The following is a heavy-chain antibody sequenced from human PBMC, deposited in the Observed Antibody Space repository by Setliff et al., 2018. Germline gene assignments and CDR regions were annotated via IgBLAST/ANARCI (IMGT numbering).Heavy chain of an antibody. D-gene: IGHD3-22*01. J-gene: IGHJ6*03. CDR1: GYIFTNDW. Sequence: PGESLKISCKASGYIFTNDWIGWVRQKPGKGLEWVAIIFPRDSETRYSPSFEGQVTNSVDRSINTVYLQWSSLRASDSATYYCTRHPLRPGIAGYFYFVDVWGTGTTVTVSS. CDR3: TRHPLRPGIAGYFYFVDV. CDR2: IFPRDSET. V-gene: IGHV5-51*01.